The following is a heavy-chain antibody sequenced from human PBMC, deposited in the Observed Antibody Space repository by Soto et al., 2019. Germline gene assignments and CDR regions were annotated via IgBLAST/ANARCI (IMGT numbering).Heavy chain of an antibody. V-gene: IGHV1-18*04. Sequence: QVQLVQSGVEVKKPGASVKVSCKASGYTFISHGISWVRQAPGQGLEWMGWISGKNGNTNYAQKLQGRVTLTTDTSTSTAYMELRSLRSDETAVYYCARVSSSIVVVPVYGMDVWGQGTTVTVSS. CDR3: ARVSSSIVVVPVYGMDV. CDR2: ISGKNGNT. D-gene: IGHD2-15*01. CDR1: GYTFISHG. J-gene: IGHJ6*02.